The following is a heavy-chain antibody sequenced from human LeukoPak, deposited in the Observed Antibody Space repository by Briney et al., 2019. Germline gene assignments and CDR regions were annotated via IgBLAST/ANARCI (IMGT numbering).Heavy chain of an antibody. V-gene: IGHV4-38-2*02. J-gene: IGHJ4*02. D-gene: IGHD5-12*01. Sequence: SETLSLTCAVSGYSISSGYYWGWIRQPPGKGLEWIGSIYHSGSTYYNPSLKSRVTISVDTSKNQFSLKLSSVTAADTAVYYCAGDRSGYGNWGQGTLVTVSS. CDR3: AGDRSGYGN. CDR2: IYHSGST. CDR1: GYSISSGYY.